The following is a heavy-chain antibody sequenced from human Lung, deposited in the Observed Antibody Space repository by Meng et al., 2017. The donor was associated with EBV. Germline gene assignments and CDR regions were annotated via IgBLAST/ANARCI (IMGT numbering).Heavy chain of an antibody. Sequence: QVQLCQSGSELQKPGPSVKVACKASGYTFASYAMNWVRQAPGQGLEWMGWINTNTGNPTYAQGFTGRFVFSLDTSVSTAYLQISSLKAADTAVYYCARLYCSGGSCYTIDYWGQGTLVTVSS. D-gene: IGHD2-15*01. J-gene: IGHJ4*02. CDR3: ARLYCSGGSCYTIDY. V-gene: IGHV7-4-1*02. CDR2: INTNTGNP. CDR1: GYTFASYA.